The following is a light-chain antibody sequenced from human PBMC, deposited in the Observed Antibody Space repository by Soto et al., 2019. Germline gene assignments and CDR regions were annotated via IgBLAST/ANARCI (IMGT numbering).Light chain of an antibody. CDR3: QQSYNMPRT. CDR2: TAS. V-gene: IGKV1-39*01. Sequence: DIQMTQSPSSLSASVGDRVTITCRASQSISFYLNWYRQKPGKAPKLLIYTASNVQSGVPSRISGSGSGKDFTLTISSLQPEDFATYYCQQSYNMPRTFGKGTKVEMK. J-gene: IGKJ1*01. CDR1: QSISFY.